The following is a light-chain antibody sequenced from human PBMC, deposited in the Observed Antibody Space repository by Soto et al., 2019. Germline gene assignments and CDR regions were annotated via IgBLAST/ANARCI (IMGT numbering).Light chain of an antibody. V-gene: IGLV2-14*03. Sequence: QSALTQPASVSGSPVQSITISCTGTSSDVGGYNYVSWYQQHPGKAPKLMIYDVANRPSGVSNRFSGSKSGNTASLTISGLQAEDEAEYYGSSYTSSSTYVFGTGTKLTVL. CDR1: SSDVGGYNY. CDR2: DVA. J-gene: IGLJ1*01. CDR3: SSYTSSSTYV.